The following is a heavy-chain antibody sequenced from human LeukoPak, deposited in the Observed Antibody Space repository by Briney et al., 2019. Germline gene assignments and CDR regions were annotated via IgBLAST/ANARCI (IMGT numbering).Heavy chain of an antibody. D-gene: IGHD4-17*01. CDR3: AKVVMTTDDFDY. V-gene: IGHV3-23*01. CDR1: GFTFSSYA. CDR2: ISGSGGTGT. J-gene: IGHJ4*02. Sequence: GGSLRLSCAASGFTFSSYAMSWVRQAPGKGLEWVSTISGSGGTGTYYADSVKGRFTISRDNSKNTLYLQMNSLRAEDTAVYYCAKVVMTTDDFDYWGQGTLVTVSS.